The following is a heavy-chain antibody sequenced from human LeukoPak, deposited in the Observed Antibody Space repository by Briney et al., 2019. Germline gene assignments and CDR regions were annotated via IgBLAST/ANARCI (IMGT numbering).Heavy chain of an antibody. CDR2: ISGSGGST. J-gene: IGHJ4*02. V-gene: IGHV3-23*01. CDR1: GFTFSSYG. CDR3: AKRVSTFGGVLAPDFDY. D-gene: IGHD3-16*02. Sequence: GGSLRLSCAASGFTFSSYGMSWVRQAPGKGLEWVSIISGSGGSTYYADSVKGRFTISRDNSKNTLYLQMNSLRAEDTAIYHCAKRVSTFGGVLAPDFDYWGQGNLVTVSS.